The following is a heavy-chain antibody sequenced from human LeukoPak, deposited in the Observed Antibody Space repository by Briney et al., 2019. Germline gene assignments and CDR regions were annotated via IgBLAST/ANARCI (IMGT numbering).Heavy chain of an antibody. CDR3: ARRALIAAAAGSAFDI. V-gene: IGHV4-61*02. Sequence: SQTLSLTCTVSGGSISSGSYYWSWIRQPAGRGLEWIGRIYTSGSTNYNPSLKSRVTISVDTSKNQFSLKLSSVTAADTAVYYCARRALIAAAAGSAFDIWGQGTMVTVSS. CDR2: IYTSGST. CDR1: GGSISSGSYY. D-gene: IGHD6-13*01. J-gene: IGHJ3*02.